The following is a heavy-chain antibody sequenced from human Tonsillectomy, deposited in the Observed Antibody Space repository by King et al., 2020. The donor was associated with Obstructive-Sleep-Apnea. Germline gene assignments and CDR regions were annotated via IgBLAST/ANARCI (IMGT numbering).Heavy chain of an antibody. CDR3: TTAYDILTGYYSY. CDR1: GFTFSNAW. J-gene: IGHJ4*02. V-gene: IGHV3-15*01. Sequence: VQLVESGGGLVKPGGSLRLSCAASGFTFSNAWMSWVRQALGKGLGCVGRIKSKTDGGTTDYAAPVKERFTISRDDSKKTLFLQMNSLKTEDTALYYCTTAYDILTGYYSYWGQGTLVTVSS. D-gene: IGHD3-9*01. CDR2: IKSKTDGGTT.